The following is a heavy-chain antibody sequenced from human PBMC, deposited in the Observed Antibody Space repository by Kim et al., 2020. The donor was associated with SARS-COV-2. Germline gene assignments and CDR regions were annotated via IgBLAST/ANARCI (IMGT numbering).Heavy chain of an antibody. Sequence: ASVKVSCKASGYTFTSYYMHWVRQAPGQGLEWMGIINPGGGSTNYAQKFQGRVTMTRDTSTSTVYMELSSLRSEDTAVFYCARDKGSGWSSFDYWGQGTLVTVSS. CDR1: GYTFTSYY. J-gene: IGHJ4*02. CDR3: ARDKGSGWSSFDY. D-gene: IGHD6-19*01. CDR2: INPGGGST. V-gene: IGHV1-46*01.